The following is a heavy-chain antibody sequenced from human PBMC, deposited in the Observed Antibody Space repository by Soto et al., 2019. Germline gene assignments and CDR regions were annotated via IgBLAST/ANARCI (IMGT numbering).Heavy chain of an antibody. CDR3: AKDGGLNSNDLSVFDY. J-gene: IGHJ4*02. CDR1: GFTFSSYA. V-gene: IGHV3-23*01. D-gene: IGHD1-20*01. CDR2: ISGSGGST. Sequence: TGGSLRLSCAASGFTFSSYAMSWVRQAPGKGLEWVSAISGSGGSTYYADSVKGRFTISRDNSKNTLYLQMNSLRAEDTAVYYCAKDGGLNSNDLSVFDYWGQGTLVTVSS.